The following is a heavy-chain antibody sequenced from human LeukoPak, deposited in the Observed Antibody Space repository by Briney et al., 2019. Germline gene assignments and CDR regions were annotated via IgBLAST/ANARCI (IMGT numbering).Heavy chain of an antibody. CDR2: ISGSGGST. CDR3: ASSGVFPHNPLDY. J-gene: IGHJ4*02. V-gene: IGHV3-23*01. Sequence: GGSLRLSCAASGFTFSSYAMSWVRQAPGKGLEWVSAISGSGGSTYYADSVRGRFTISRDNSKNTLYLQMNSLRAEDTAVYYCASSGVFPHNPLDYWGQGTLVTVSS. CDR1: GFTFSSYA. D-gene: IGHD6-19*01.